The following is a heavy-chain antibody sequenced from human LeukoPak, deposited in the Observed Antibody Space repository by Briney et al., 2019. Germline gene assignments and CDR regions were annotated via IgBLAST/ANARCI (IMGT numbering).Heavy chain of an antibody. D-gene: IGHD1-26*01. V-gene: IGHV4-39*07. CDR3: ARDSLPNSMWELLRFYAFDM. Sequence: SETLSLTCTVSGGSISSSSYYWGWIRQPPGKGLEWIGEINHSGSTNYNPSLKSRVTISVDTSKNQFSLKLSSVTAADTAVYYCARDSLPNSMWELLRFYAFDMWGQGTMVTVSS. J-gene: IGHJ3*02. CDR1: GGSISSSSYY. CDR2: INHSGST.